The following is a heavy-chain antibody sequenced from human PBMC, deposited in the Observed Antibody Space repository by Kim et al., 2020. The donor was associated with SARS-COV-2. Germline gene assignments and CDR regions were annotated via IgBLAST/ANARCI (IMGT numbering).Heavy chain of an antibody. J-gene: IGHJ4*02. CDR2: IRSNANNYAT. D-gene: IGHD2-8*01. CDR3: VRLVWSDASASSGY. CDR1: GFNFGVST. V-gene: IGHV3-73*01. Sequence: GGSLRLSCAASGFNFGVSTLHWVRQASGKGLEWIGRIRSNANNYATAYAASVRGRFTFSRDDSRNTAYLQMNSLKIEDTAVYYCVRLVWSDASASSGYWGQGTLVTVSS.